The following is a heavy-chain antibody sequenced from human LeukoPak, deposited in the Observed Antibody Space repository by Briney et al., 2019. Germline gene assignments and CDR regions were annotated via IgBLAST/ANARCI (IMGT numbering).Heavy chain of an antibody. CDR2: ISAYNGNT. CDR3: ARVVGSYGSYNWFDP. CDR1: GYTFTSYG. J-gene: IGHJ5*02. Sequence: GASVKVSCKASGYTFTSYGISWVRQAPGQGLEWMGWISAYNGNTNYAQKLQGRVTMTTDTSTSTAYMELRSLRSDDTAVYYCARVVGSYGSYNWFDPWGQGTLGTVSS. V-gene: IGHV1-18*01. D-gene: IGHD5-18*01.